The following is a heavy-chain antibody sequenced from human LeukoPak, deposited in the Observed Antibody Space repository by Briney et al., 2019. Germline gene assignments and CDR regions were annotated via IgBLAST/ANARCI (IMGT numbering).Heavy chain of an antibody. Sequence: GGSLRLSCAASGYTFSSYAMSWVRQAPGKGLEWVSAISGSGGSTYYADSVKGRFTISRDNSKNTLYLQMNSLRAEDRAVYYGAKAKDDVWGGSFDCWGRGTLVTVSS. J-gene: IGHJ4*02. D-gene: IGHD3-3*01. V-gene: IGHV3-23*01. CDR1: GYTFSSYA. CDR3: AKAKDDVWGGSFDC. CDR2: ISGSGGST.